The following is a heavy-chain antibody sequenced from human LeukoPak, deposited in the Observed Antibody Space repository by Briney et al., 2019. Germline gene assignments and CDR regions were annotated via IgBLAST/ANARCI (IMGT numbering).Heavy chain of an antibody. CDR1: GGSISSSN. CDR3: AKTRTPMANHDAFDI. CDR2: ISPNGGIT. D-gene: IGHD5-18*01. J-gene: IGHJ3*02. Sequence: PSGTLSLTCAVSGGSISSSNWWSWVRQAPGKGREWVSVISPNGGITYYADSVKCRFTISRDNSKNTLYLQMNSLRADDTAVYYCAKTRTPMANHDAFDIWGQGTVVTVSS. V-gene: IGHV3-23*01.